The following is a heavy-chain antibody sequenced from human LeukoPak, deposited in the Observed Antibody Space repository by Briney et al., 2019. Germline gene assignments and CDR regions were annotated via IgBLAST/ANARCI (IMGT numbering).Heavy chain of an antibody. CDR2: ISSYNGNT. CDR1: GYTFTSYG. CDR3: ARVSISGYSSYYFDY. D-gene: IGHD3-22*01. Sequence: GASVKVSCKASGYTFTSYGISWVRQAPGQGLEWMGWISSYNGNTNYAQKLQGRVTMTTDTSTSTAYMELRSLRSDDTAVYYCARVSISGYSSYYFDYWGRGTLVTVSS. V-gene: IGHV1-18*01. J-gene: IGHJ4*02.